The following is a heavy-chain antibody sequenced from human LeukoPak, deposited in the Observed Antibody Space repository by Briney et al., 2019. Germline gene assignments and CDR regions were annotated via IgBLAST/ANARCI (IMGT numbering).Heavy chain of an antibody. V-gene: IGHV4-59*12. J-gene: IGHJ4*02. CDR3: ARSKGPTYSSSSGADY. D-gene: IGHD6-6*01. CDR1: GGSISSYY. Sequence: SETLSLTCTVSGGSISSYYWSWIRQPPGKGLEWIGYIYYSGSTNYNPSLKSRVTISVDTSKNQFSLKLSSVTAADTAVYYCARSKGPTYSSSSGADYWGQGTLVTVSS. CDR2: IYYSGST.